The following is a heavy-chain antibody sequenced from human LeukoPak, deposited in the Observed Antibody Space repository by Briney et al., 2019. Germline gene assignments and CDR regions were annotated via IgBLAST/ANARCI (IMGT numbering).Heavy chain of an antibody. J-gene: IGHJ4*02. CDR3: ATFDYFGSGGLFDC. CDR2: INQDGSED. CDR1: EFTFSTYW. Sequence: GGSLRLSCAASEFTFSTYWMGWVRQAPGKGLEWVANINQDGSEDAYVDSVKGRFTISRDNARNSLYLRMNSLRAEDTAVYYCATFDYFGSGGLFDCWGQGTLVTVSS. V-gene: IGHV3-7*01. D-gene: IGHD3-10*01.